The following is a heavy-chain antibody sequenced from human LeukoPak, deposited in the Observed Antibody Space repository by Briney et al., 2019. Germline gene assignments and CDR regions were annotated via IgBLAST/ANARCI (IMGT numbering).Heavy chain of an antibody. V-gene: IGHV3-66*01. CDR3: ARGAIKGLVLHYYYGMDV. Sequence: GGSLRLSCAASGFTVSSNYMSWVRQAPGKGLEWVSGIYSGGSTYYADSVKGRFTISRDNSKNTLYLQMNSLRAEDTAVYYCARGAIKGLVLHYYYGMDVWGQGTTVTVSS. CDR2: IYSGGST. J-gene: IGHJ6*02. CDR1: GFTVSSNY. D-gene: IGHD6-19*01.